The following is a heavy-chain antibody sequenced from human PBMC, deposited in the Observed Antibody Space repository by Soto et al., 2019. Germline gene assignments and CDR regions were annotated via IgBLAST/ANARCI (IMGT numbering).Heavy chain of an antibody. D-gene: IGHD6-13*01. V-gene: IGHV3-7*03. CDR3: ARYIFWAAAARFLDY. Sequence: VQLVESGGGLVQPGGSLRLSCAASGFTFSSYWMSWVRQAPGKGLEWVANIKQDGSEKYYVDSVKGRFTISRDNAKNSLYLQMNSLRAEDTAVYYCARYIFWAAAARFLDYWGQGTLVTVSS. J-gene: IGHJ4*02. CDR1: GFTFSSYW. CDR2: IKQDGSEK.